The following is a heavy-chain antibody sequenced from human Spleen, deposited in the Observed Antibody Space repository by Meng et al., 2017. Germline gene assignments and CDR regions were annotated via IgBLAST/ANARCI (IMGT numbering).Heavy chain of an antibody. CDR3: TRDGYLDCSRTNCFDY. Sequence: VELVKSGAELRKPGASVKVSCKASGNTLPNYAINWLRQAPGQGLEWMGWIDTKTGNPTYAQGFRGRLVFSLDTSVSTTYLEISGLKADDTAVYYCTRDGYLDCSRTNCFDYWGQGTLVTVSS. J-gene: IGHJ4*02. CDR2: IDTKTGNP. CDR1: GNTLPNYA. V-gene: IGHV7-4-1*02. D-gene: IGHD2-2*01.